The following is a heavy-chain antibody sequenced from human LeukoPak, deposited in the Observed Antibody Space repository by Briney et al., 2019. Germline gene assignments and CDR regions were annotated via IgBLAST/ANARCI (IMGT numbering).Heavy chain of an antibody. CDR2: MNPNSGNT. V-gene: IGHV1-8*01. CDR3: ARDRTETIFEVRYYYGMDV. CDR1: GYTFTSYD. J-gene: IGHJ6*02. Sequence: GASVKVSCKASGYTFTSYDINWVRQATGQGLEWMGWMNPNSGNTGYAQKFQGRVTMTRNTSISTAYMELSSLRSEDTAVYYCARDRTETIFEVRYYYGMDVWGQGTTVTVSS. D-gene: IGHD3-3*01.